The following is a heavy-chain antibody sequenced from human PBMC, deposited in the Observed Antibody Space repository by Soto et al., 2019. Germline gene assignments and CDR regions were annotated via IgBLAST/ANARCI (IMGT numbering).Heavy chain of an antibody. J-gene: IGHJ3*02. V-gene: IGHV3-30*18. CDR1: GFTFSSYG. CDR2: ISYDGSNK. CDR3: AKDLDYGDYRSAFDI. Sequence: HPGGSLRLSCAASGFTFSSYGMHWVRQAPGKGLEWVAVISYDGSNKYYADSVKGRFTISRDNSKNTLYLQMNSLRAEDTAVYYCAKDLDYGDYRSAFDIWGQGTMVTVSS. D-gene: IGHD4-17*01.